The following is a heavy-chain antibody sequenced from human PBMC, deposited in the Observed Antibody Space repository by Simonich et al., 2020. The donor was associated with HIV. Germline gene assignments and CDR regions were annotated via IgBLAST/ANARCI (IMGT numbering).Heavy chain of an antibody. CDR3: ARGGWELYGGAFDI. Sequence: QVQLVESGGGVVQPGRSLRLSCAASGFTFDSYGMHWVRQAPGKGLEWVAGIWYNRNNKYYADSGKGRFTISSDNSKNTLSLQMNSLRAEDMAFYYCARGGWELYGGAFDIWGQGTMVTVSS. CDR2: IWYNRNNK. V-gene: IGHV3-33*01. D-gene: IGHD1-26*01. CDR1: GFTFDSYG. J-gene: IGHJ3*02.